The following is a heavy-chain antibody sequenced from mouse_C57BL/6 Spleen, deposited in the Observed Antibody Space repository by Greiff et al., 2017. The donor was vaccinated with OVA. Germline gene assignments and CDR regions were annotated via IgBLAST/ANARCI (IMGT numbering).Heavy chain of an antibody. Sequence: DVKLQESGAELVRPGASVKLSCTASGFNIKDDYMHWVKQRPEQGLEWIGWIDPENGDTEYASKFQGKATITADTSSNTAYLQLSSLTSEDTAVYYCTTGYGFAYWGQGTLVTVSA. CDR3: TTGYGFAY. J-gene: IGHJ3*01. CDR2: IDPENGDT. V-gene: IGHV14-4*01. CDR1: GFNIKDDY. D-gene: IGHD2-14*01.